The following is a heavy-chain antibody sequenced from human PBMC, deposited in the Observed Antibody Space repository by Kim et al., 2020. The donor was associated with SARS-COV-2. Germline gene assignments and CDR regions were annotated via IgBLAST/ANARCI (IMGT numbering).Heavy chain of an antibody. CDR1: GGSISSSNW. V-gene: IGHV4-4*02. J-gene: IGHJ6*02. D-gene: IGHD3-22*01. CDR3: ARVSESITMIVVVRAYYYYGMDV. CDR2: IYHSGST. Sequence: SETLSLTCAVSGGSISSSNWWSWVRQPPGKGLEWIGEIYHSGSTNYNPSLKSRVTISVDKSKNQFSLKLSSVTAADTAVYYCARVSESITMIVVVRAYYYYGMDVWDQWTTVAVSS.